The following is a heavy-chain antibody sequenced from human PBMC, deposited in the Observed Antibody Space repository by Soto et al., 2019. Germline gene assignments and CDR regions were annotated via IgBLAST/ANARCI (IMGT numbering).Heavy chain of an antibody. V-gene: IGHV3-15*07. J-gene: IGHJ4*02. CDR1: GFTFSNAW. D-gene: IGHD4-17*01. CDR2: IKSKIDGGTT. Sequence: EVQLVESGGGLVKPGGSLRLSCAASGFTFSNAWMNWDRQAPGKGLEWVGRIKSKIDGGTTDYAAPVKGRFTISRDDSKNTLYLQMNSLKTEDTAVYYCTTDATPTVTNYFDYWGQGTLVTVSS. CDR3: TTDATPTVTNYFDY.